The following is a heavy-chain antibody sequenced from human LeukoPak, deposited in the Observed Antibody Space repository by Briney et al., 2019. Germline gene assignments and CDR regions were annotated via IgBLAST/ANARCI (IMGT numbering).Heavy chain of an antibody. J-gene: IGHJ4*02. CDR1: GFTFSSYA. CDR3: TKDRTRITMVRGVLDY. D-gene: IGHD3-10*01. V-gene: IGHV3-23*01. Sequence: PGGSLRLSCAASGFTFSSYAMSWVRQAPGKGLEWVSAISGSGGSTYYADSVKGRFTISRDNSKNTLYLQMNSLRAEDTAVYYCTKDRTRITMVRGVLDYWGQGTLVSVSS. CDR2: ISGSGGST.